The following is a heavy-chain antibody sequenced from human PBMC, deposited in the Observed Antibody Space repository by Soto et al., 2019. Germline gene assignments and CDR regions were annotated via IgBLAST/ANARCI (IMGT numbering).Heavy chain of an antibody. CDR2: ITTDKGKT. J-gene: IGHJ2*01. Sequence: QVQLVQSGPEVKKPGASVKVSCKTSGYTFTSYGISWVRQAPGQGLEWMGWITTDKGKTTYAQKFQGRVAMTTAAPTSTAYMELRSLSSDDAAVYYCAKDTRILLNWYFDLWGRGSLVAVSS. CDR3: AKDTRILLNWYFDL. V-gene: IGHV1-18*01. CDR1: GYTFTSYG.